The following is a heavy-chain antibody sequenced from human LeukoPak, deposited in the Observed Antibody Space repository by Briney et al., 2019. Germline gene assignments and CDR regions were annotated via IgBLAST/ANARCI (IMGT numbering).Heavy chain of an antibody. J-gene: IGHJ5*02. D-gene: IGHD2-2*01. V-gene: IGHV4-39*01. CDR2: IYYSGST. Sequence: SETLSLTCTVSGGSISSSSYYWGWLRQPPGKGLEWIGSIYYSGSTYYNPSLKSRVTISVDTSKNQFALKLSSVTAADTAVYYCARIYCSSTSCNGEGFDPWGQGTLVTVS. CDR3: ARIYCSSTSCNGEGFDP. CDR1: GGSISSSSYY.